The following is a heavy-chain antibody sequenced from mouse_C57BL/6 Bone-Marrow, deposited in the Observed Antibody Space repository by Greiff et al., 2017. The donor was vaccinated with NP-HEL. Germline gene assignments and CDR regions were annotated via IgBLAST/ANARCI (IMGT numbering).Heavy chain of an antibody. Sequence: VKLQQSGPELVKPGASVKISCKASGYAFSSSWMNWVKQRPGKGLEWIGRIYPGDGDTNYNGKFKGKATLTADKSSSTAYMLLSSLTSADSAVYFCARSRGYWGQGTTLTVSS. CDR2: IYPGDGDT. V-gene: IGHV1-82*01. CDR1: GYAFSSSW. CDR3: ARSRGY. J-gene: IGHJ2*01.